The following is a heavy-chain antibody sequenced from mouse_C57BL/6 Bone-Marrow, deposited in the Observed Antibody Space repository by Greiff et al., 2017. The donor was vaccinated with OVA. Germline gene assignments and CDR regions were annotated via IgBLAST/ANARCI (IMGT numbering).Heavy chain of an antibody. CDR1: GYTFTDYY. J-gene: IGHJ2*01. CDR2: INPYNGGT. Sequence: EVQLQQSGPVLVKPGASVKMSCKASGYTFTDYYMNWVKQSHGKSLEWIGVINPYNGGTSYNQKFKGKATLTVDKSSSTAYMELNSLTSEDSAVYYCARGGGTAQAYWGQGTTLTVSS. D-gene: IGHD3-2*02. CDR3: ARGGGTAQAY. V-gene: IGHV1-19*01.